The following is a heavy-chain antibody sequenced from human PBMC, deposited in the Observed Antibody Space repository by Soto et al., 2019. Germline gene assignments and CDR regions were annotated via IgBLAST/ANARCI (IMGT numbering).Heavy chain of an antibody. CDR2: INAGNGNT. J-gene: IGHJ4*02. V-gene: IGHV1-3*01. Sequence: QVQLVQSGAEVKKPGASVKVSCKASGYTFTSYGMHWVRQAPGQRLEWMGWINAGNGNTNYSQKFQGRVTITRDTYASTAYMELSSPRFKDTAVYYCARVSGRAGAEVWGQGA. D-gene: IGHD6-19*01. CDR1: GYTFTSYG. CDR3: ARVSGRAGAEV.